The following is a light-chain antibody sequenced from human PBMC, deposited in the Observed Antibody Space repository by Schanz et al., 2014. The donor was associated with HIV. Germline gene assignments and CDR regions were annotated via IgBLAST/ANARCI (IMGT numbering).Light chain of an antibody. V-gene: IGKV1-5*03. CDR2: SAS. CDR1: QSIGNS. CDR3: QQYNSFSST. Sequence: DIQMTQSPSTLSASVGDRVTITCRASQSIGNSLAWFQLKPGRAPKLLIYSASRLQTGVPSTFSGTGSATAFTLTISSLQPDDFATYYCQQYNSFSSTFGQGTKLEIK. J-gene: IGKJ2*01.